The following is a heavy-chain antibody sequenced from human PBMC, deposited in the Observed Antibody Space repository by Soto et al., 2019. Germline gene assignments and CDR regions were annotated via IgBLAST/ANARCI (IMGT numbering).Heavy chain of an antibody. CDR3: ARESEDLTSNFDY. V-gene: IGHV3-21*06. Sequence: EVQLVESGGGLVKPGGPLRLSCAASGFTFTRYSRNWVRRAPGKGLEWVSSISSTTNYIYYGDSMKGRFTISRDNAKNSLYLEMNSLRAEDTAVYYCARESEDLTSNFDYWGQGTLVTVSS. J-gene: IGHJ4*02. CDR1: GFTFTRYS. CDR2: ISSTTNYI.